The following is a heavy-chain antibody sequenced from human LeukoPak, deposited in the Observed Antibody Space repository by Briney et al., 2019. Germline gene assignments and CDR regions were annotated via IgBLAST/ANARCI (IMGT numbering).Heavy chain of an antibody. CDR2: IIPIFGTA. D-gene: IGHD6-13*01. CDR3: AGSSSWRADYYYYMDV. Sequence: SVKVSCKASGGTFSSYAISWVRQAPGQGLEWMGGIIPIFGTANYAQKFQGRVTITTDESTSTAYMELSSLRSEDTAVYYCAGSSSWRADYYYYMDVWGKGTTVTVSS. J-gene: IGHJ6*03. V-gene: IGHV1-69*05. CDR1: GGTFSSYA.